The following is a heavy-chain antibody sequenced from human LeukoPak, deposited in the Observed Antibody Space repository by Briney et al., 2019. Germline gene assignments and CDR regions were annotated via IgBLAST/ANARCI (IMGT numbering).Heavy chain of an antibody. CDR3: AKLISTPKPYYYDSSGYYYSFDY. D-gene: IGHD3-22*01. Sequence: GGSLRLSCAASGFTFSSYGMHWVRQAPGKGLEWVAFIRYDGGNKYYADSVKGRFTISRDNSKNTLYLQMNSLRAEDTAVYYCAKLISTPKPYYYDSSGYYYSFDYWGQGTLVTVSS. CDR2: IRYDGGNK. V-gene: IGHV3-30*02. CDR1: GFTFSSYG. J-gene: IGHJ4*02.